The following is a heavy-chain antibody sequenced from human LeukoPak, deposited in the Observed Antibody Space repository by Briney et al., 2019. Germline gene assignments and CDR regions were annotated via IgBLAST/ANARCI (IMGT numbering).Heavy chain of an antibody. V-gene: IGHV3-23*01. J-gene: IGHJ4*02. Sequence: PGGSLRLSCLTSGFTLSTNAMSWVRQAPGKGLEWISGISGSGASTYYADSVKGRFTISRDNAKNSLYLQMNSLRAEDTAVCYCARGPIMGYYDFWSGLVAFDYWGQGTLVTVSS. CDR3: ARGPIMGYYDFWSGLVAFDY. CDR2: ISGSGAST. D-gene: IGHD3-3*01. CDR1: GFTLSTNA.